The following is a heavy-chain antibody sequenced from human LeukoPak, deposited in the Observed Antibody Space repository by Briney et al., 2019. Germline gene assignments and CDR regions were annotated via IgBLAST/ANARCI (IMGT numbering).Heavy chain of an antibody. CDR1: GGTFSSYA. CDR2: IIPIFGTA. CDR3: ARDGVEFYNWFDP. V-gene: IGHV1-69*13. J-gene: IGHJ5*02. D-gene: IGHD2-21*01. Sequence: SVKVSCKASGGTFSSYAISWVRQAPGQGLEWMGGIIPIFGTANYAQKFQGRVTITADESTSTAYMELSSLRSEDTAVYYCARDGVEFYNWFDPWGQGTLVTVSS.